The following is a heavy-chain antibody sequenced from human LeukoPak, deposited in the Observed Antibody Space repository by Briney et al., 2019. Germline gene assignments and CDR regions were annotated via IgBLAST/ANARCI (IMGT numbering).Heavy chain of an antibody. CDR1: GGSFSGHY. Sequence: SETLSLTCAVYGGSFSGHYWSWIRQPPGKGLEWIGEINHSGSTNYNPSLKSRVTISVDTSKNQFSLKLSSVTAADTAVHYCARRVAYYYHYYIDVWGKGTTVTVSS. J-gene: IGHJ6*03. CDR3: ARRVAYYYHYYIDV. D-gene: IGHD2-15*01. CDR2: INHSGST. V-gene: IGHV4-34*01.